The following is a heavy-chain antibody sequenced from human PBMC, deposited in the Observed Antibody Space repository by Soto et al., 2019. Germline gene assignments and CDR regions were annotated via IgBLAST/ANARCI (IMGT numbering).Heavy chain of an antibody. D-gene: IGHD6-13*01. CDR2: ISYDGSNK. CDR3: AKGVYAVIAAAAPGY. V-gene: IGHV3-30*18. Sequence: QVQLVESGGGVVQPGRSLRLSCAASGFTFSSYGMHWVRQAPGKGLEWVAVISYDGSNKYYADSVKGRFTISRDNSKNTLYLQMNSLRAEDTAVYYCAKGVYAVIAAAAPGYWGQGTLVTVSS. J-gene: IGHJ4*02. CDR1: GFTFSSYG.